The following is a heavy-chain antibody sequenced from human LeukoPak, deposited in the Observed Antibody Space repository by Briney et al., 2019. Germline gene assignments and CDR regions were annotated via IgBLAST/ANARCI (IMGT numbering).Heavy chain of an antibody. Sequence: PSETLSLTCAVYGGFFSGYYWTWIRQPPGKGLERIREINYSETTNYNPSLKGRVTISIDTSKNQFSLNLTSVTAADTAVYYCARKTGYYFHPCDSWGQGTLVTVSS. V-gene: IGHV4-34*01. CDR1: GGFFSGYY. CDR2: INYSETT. D-gene: IGHD3-22*01. CDR3: ARKTGYYFHPCDS. J-gene: IGHJ4*02.